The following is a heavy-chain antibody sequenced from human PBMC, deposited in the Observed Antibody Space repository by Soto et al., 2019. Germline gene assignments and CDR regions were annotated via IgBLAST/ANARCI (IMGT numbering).Heavy chain of an antibody. CDR1: GFTFSDYY. D-gene: IGHD5-12*01. CDR2: ISSSSSYT. CDR3: AFVYYRYSRYDFVDY. V-gene: IGHV3-11*03. J-gene: IGHJ4*02. Sequence: PGGSLRLSCAASGFTFSDYYMSWIRQAPGKGLEWVSYISSSSSYTNYADSVKGRFTISRDNAKNSLYLQMNSLRAEDTALYYCAFVYYRYSRYDFVDYCGQGSLVTVYS.